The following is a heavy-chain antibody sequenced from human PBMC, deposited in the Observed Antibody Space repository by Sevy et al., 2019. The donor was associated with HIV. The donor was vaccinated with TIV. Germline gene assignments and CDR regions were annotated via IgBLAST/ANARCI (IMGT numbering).Heavy chain of an antibody. CDR3: AREGGQLVPAYFDY. V-gene: IGHV1-18*01. CDR1: GYTFTSYG. D-gene: IGHD6-6*01. CDR2: ISAYNGNT. Sequence: PSVKVSCKASGYTFTSYGISWVRQAPGQGLEWMGWISAYNGNTNYAQKLQGRVTMTTDTSTSTAYMELRSLRSDDTAVYYCAREGGQLVPAYFDYWGQGTLVTVSS. J-gene: IGHJ4*02.